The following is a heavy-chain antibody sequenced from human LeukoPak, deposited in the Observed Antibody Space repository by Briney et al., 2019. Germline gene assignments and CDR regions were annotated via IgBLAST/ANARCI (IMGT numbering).Heavy chain of an antibody. CDR3: ARGIAAAVTGYYYGMDV. J-gene: IGHJ6*02. D-gene: IGHD6-13*01. V-gene: IGHV4-34*01. CDR1: GGSFNGYC. Sequence: SETLSLTCAVYGGSFNGYCWSWIRQPPGKGQEWIEEINHSGSTNYNPSLKSRVTISVDTSKNQFSLKLSSVTAADTAVYYCARGIAAAVTGYYYGMDVCGQGTTVTVSS. CDR2: INHSGST.